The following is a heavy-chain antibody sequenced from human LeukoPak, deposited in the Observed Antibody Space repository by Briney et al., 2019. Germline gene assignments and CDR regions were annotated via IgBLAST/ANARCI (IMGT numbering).Heavy chain of an antibody. J-gene: IGHJ4*02. Sequence: GGSLRLSCAASGFTFSSYAMHWVRQAPGKGLEWVSSISSSSSYIYYADSVKGRFTISRDNAKNSLYLQMNSLRAEDTAVYYCARVRITMIDDYWGQGTLVTVSS. CDR1: GFTFSSYA. V-gene: IGHV3-21*01. D-gene: IGHD3-22*01. CDR2: ISSSSSYI. CDR3: ARVRITMIDDY.